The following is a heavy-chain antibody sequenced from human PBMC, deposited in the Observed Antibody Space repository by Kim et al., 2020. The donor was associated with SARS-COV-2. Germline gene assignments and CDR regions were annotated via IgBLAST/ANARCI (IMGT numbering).Heavy chain of an antibody. D-gene: IGHD3-16*01. J-gene: IGHJ4*02. Sequence: GGSLRLSCAASGFTFSTYWMSWVRQAPGKGLEWVTNIKEDGSEKYYVDSVKGRFTISRDNAKKSLYLQMKSLRVEDTAVYYCASGFGPYNYWGQGTLVTVSS. V-gene: IGHV3-7*01. CDR1: GFTFSTYW. CDR2: IKEDGSEK. CDR3: ASGFGPYNY.